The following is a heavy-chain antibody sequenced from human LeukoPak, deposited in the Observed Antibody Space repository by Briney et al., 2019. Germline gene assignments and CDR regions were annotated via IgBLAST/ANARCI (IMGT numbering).Heavy chain of an antibody. D-gene: IGHD2-2*01. V-gene: IGHV3-49*02. Sequence: QTGGSLRLSCTVSGFTFGYHAINWVRQAPGRGLEWVGFIRSQAYSGTTEYATSVKDRFTISRDDSKSIAYLQMNSLKTEDTAVYYCTRDIVSISQPYYFDYWGQGTLVTVSS. CDR1: GFTFGYHA. J-gene: IGHJ4*02. CDR3: TRDIVSISQPYYFDY. CDR2: IRSQAYSGTT.